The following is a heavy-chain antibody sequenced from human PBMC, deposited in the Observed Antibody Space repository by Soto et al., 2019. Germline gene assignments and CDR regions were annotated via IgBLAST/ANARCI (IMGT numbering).Heavy chain of an antibody. V-gene: IGHV1-24*01. J-gene: IGHJ6*02. CDR3: AAGVVPYGMDV. D-gene: IGHD2-15*01. CDR2: FDPEDAET. Sequence: ASVKVSCKVSGYTLTELSMHWVRQPPGKGLEWMGGFDPEDAETIYARRFQGRVTMTEDTSADTAYMELSSLRSEDTAVYYCAAGVVPYGMDVWGQGTTVTVSS. CDR1: GYTLTELS.